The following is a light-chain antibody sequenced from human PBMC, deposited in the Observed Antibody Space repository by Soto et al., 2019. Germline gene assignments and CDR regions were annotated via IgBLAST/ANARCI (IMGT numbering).Light chain of an antibody. Sequence: VMTQAPATLSVSPGEIATLSCRASQTINNNVAWYQLKDGQVPRLVIYGASTRATDIPARFSGSGSGTDFTLTISRLEPEDFAVYYCQQYGSSPAFGQGTRLEIK. CDR2: GAS. J-gene: IGKJ5*01. CDR1: QTINNN. V-gene: IGKV3-20*01. CDR3: QQYGSSPA.